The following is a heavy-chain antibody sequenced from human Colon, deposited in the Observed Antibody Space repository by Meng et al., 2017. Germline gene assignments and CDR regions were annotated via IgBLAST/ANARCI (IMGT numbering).Heavy chain of an antibody. V-gene: IGHV3-23*01. CDR3: ARGGIGEAGLDY. CDR1: GLTFRGFA. Sequence: EVQILESGGDLVQPGGSLRLSCATSGLTFRGFAMTWVRQAPGKGLQWVSSIGSGGGDRYYVDSVRGRFTISRDDSNNMLFLEMDSLRGEDTALYYCARGGIGEAGLDYWGRGALVTVSS. J-gene: IGHJ4*02. D-gene: IGHD6-13*01. CDR2: IGSGGGDR.